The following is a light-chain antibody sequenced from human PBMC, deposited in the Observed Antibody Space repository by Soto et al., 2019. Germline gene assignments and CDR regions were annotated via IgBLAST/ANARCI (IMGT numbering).Light chain of an antibody. CDR1: SSNIGSNT. CDR2: SNN. V-gene: IGLV1-44*01. Sequence: QSVLTQPPSASGTPGQRVTISCSGSSSNIGSNTVNWYQQLPGTAPKLLIYSNNQRPSGVPDRFSGSKSGTSASLAISGLQSEDEADYYCSSYTRSNTLYVFGTGTKLTVL. J-gene: IGLJ1*01. CDR3: SSYTRSNTLYV.